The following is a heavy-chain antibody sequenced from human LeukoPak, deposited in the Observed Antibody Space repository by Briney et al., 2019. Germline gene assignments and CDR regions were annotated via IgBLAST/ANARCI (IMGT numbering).Heavy chain of an antibody. J-gene: IGHJ6*02. CDR3: ARVAYDFWSGYYPYYYHGMDV. Sequence: SVKVSCKASGGTFSSYAISWVRQAPGQGLEWMGGIIPIFGTANYAQKFQGRVTITADESTSTAHMELSSLRSEDTAVYYCARVAYDFWSGYYPYYYHGMDVWGQGTTVTVSS. V-gene: IGHV1-69*13. CDR1: GGTFSSYA. CDR2: IIPIFGTA. D-gene: IGHD3-3*01.